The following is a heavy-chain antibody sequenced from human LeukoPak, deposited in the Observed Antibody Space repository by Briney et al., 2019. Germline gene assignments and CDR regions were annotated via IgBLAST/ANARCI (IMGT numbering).Heavy chain of an antibody. V-gene: IGHV3-23*01. CDR1: GFTFSGRG. D-gene: IGHD6-19*01. J-gene: IGHJ4*02. CDR2: ISVSGAMT. Sequence: GGSLRLSCAGSGFTFSGRGMSWVRQPPGKGLQWVSGISVSGAMTYYVDSVKGRFIISRDNSKNTVYLQMNSLTTEDTAVYYCVRDQQWLVPDYWGQGALVTVSS. CDR3: VRDQQWLVPDY.